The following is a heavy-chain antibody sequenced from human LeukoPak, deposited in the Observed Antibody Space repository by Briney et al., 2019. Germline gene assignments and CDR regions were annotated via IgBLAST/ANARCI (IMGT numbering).Heavy chain of an antibody. CDR1: GFTFSSYE. V-gene: IGHV3-48*03. J-gene: IGHJ4*02. Sequence: GGSLRLSCAASGFTFSSYEMNWVRQAPGKGLEWVSYISSSGSTIYYADSVEGRFTISRDNAKNSLYLQMNSLRAEDTAVYYCARDARITMVRGVIITKNDYWGQGTLVTVSS. CDR2: ISSSGSTI. D-gene: IGHD3-10*01. CDR3: ARDARITMVRGVIITKNDY.